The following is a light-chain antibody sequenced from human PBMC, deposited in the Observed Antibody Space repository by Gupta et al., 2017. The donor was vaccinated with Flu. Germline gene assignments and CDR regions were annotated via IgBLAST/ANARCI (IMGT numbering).Light chain of an antibody. CDR2: GAS. V-gene: IGKV3-20*01. CDR1: QYLSYRF. CDR3: QKYGVSPLIS. J-gene: IGKJ5*01. Sequence: DIVLTQSPRSLPLSPGATATLSCRTSQYLSYRFLAWYQQHPGQAPRLLIYGASSSPTGIPERFSGSGCGTDFTLTISRREPEEFAVYYCQKYGVSPLISFGQGTRLEIK.